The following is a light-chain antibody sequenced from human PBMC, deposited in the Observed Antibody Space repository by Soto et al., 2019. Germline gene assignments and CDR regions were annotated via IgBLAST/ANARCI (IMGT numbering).Light chain of an antibody. J-gene: IGKJ2*01. CDR1: QSVSSN. CDR3: QQYNNWPPYT. Sequence: EIVITQSPATLSVSPGERATLSCRARQSVSSNLAWYQQKPGQAPRLLIYGASTRATGIPARFSGSVSGTEFTLTISSLQSEDFAVYYCQQYNNWPPYTFGEGTKLEIK. V-gene: IGKV3-15*01. CDR2: GAS.